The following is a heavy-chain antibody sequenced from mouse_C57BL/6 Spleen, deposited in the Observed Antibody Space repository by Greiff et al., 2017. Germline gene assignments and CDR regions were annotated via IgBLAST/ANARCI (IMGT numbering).Heavy chain of an antibody. CDR3: ARLLAGTNYAMDY. CDR2: ISSGGSYT. CDR1: GFTFSSYG. Sequence: EVKLVESGGDLVKPGGSLKLSCAASGFTFSSYGMSWVRQTPDKRLEWVATISSGGSYTYYPDSVKGRFTISRDNTKNTLYLQMSSLKSEDTAMYYCARLLAGTNYAMDYWGQGTSVTVSS. V-gene: IGHV5-6*02. J-gene: IGHJ4*01. D-gene: IGHD4-1*01.